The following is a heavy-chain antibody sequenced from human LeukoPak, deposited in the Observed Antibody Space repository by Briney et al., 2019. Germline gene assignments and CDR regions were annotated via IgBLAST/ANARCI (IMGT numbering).Heavy chain of an antibody. Sequence: GGSLRLSCAASGFTFSGSALHWVRQASGKGLEWVGRIRSTANGYATAYAASVKGRFTISRDDSKNTAYLQMNSLRAEDTAVYYCARDLVVRGRWSWFDPWGHGTLVTVSS. D-gene: IGHD3-10*01. CDR3: ARDLVVRGRWSWFDP. V-gene: IGHV3-73*01. J-gene: IGHJ5*02. CDR2: IRSTANGYAT. CDR1: GFTFSGSA.